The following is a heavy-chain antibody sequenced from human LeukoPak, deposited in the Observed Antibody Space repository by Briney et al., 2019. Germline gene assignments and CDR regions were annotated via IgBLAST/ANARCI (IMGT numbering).Heavy chain of an antibody. CDR2: ISDDGTNK. J-gene: IGHJ4*02. CDR1: GFTFSSYG. V-gene: IGHV3-30*18. CDR3: AKDNKRYSYDY. Sequence: GGSLRLSWAASGFTFSSYGMHWVRQGPGKGLEWVTVISDDGTNKYYTDSVKGRFTISRDSSKNTLFLQMNSLRVEDTAVYYCAKDNKRYSYDYWGQGTLVTVSS. D-gene: IGHD5-18*01.